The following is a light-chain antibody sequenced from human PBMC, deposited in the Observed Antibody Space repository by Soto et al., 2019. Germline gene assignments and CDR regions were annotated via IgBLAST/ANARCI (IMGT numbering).Light chain of an antibody. V-gene: IGKV3-15*01. CDR2: GAS. J-gene: IGKJ1*01. CDR3: QQYNNWPWT. CDR1: QSVSSN. Sequence: EIVMTQSPATLSVSPGERATLSYRASQSVSSNLAWYQQKPGQAPRLLIYGASTRATGIPARFSGSGSGTEFTLTISSLQSEDFAVYYGQQYNNWPWTFGQGTKVEIK.